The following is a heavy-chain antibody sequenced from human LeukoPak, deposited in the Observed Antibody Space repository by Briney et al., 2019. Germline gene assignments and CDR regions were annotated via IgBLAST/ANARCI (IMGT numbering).Heavy chain of an antibody. CDR1: GGSISSSSYY. J-gene: IGHJ4*02. D-gene: IGHD3-22*01. CDR2: IFYTGST. CDR3: ARGRRYYDSSGRYFDF. V-gene: IGHV4-61*05. Sequence: PSETLSLTCTVSGGSISSSSYYWGWIRQPPGKGLECIGYIFYTGSTNYNPSLKSRVTISVDKSKNQFSLRLSSVTAADTAVYYCARGRRYYDSSGRYFDFWGQGTLVTVSS.